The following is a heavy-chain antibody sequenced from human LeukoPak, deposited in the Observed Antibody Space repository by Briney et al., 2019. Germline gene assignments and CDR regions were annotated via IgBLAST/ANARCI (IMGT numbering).Heavy chain of an antibody. J-gene: IGHJ4*02. D-gene: IGHD2-2*02. CDR1: GFTFSGYG. CDR2: IWYGGSNK. V-gene: IGHV3-33*01. Sequence: GGSLRLSCAASGFTFSGYGMHWVRQAPGKGLEWVAVIWYGGSNKYYEDSVKGRFTISRDNSKNTLYLQMNSLRVDDTAVYYCARDNYCSSTDCYNFDYWGQGTLVTVSS. CDR3: ARDNYCSSTDCYNFDY.